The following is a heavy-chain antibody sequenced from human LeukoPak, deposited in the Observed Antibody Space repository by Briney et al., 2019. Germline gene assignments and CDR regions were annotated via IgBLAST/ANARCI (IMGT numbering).Heavy chain of an antibody. J-gene: IGHJ4*02. Sequence: GGSLRLSCAASGFTFSSYSMNWVRQAPGKGLEWISYISGSSSIIYYTPSVKGRFTVSRDNAKNSLYLQMNSLRAEDTAVYYCARDLTASSGSYYDYWGQGTLVTVSS. CDR3: ARDLTASSGSYYDY. V-gene: IGHV3-48*04. CDR1: GFTFSSYS. D-gene: IGHD1-26*01. CDR2: ISGSSSII.